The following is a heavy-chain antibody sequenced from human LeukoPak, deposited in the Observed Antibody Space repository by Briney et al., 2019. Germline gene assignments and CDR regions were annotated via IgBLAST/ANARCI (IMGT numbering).Heavy chain of an antibody. Sequence: SETLSLTCTVSGGSISSYYWSWIRQPAGKVLEWIGRIYTSGSTNYNPSLKSRVTMSVDTSKNQFSLRLSSVTAADTAVYYCALGGSYDGTGAFDIWGQGTMVTVSS. CDR1: GGSISSYY. D-gene: IGHD1-26*01. CDR3: ALGGSYDGTGAFDI. V-gene: IGHV4-4*07. J-gene: IGHJ3*02. CDR2: IYTSGST.